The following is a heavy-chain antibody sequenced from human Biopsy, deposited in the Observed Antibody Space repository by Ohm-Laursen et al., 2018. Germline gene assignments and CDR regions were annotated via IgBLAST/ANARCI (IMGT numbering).Heavy chain of an antibody. CDR2: ISYTGYT. Sequence: SQTLSLTCTVSGCSFTGHYWSWIRQPPGKGLEWIGHISYTGYTSYKSSLKSRVTFSLDTSRKHFSLRLTSLAAADTAVYYCARGSNEYGGLYFPHWGQGTLVTVSS. CDR3: ARGSNEYGGLYFPH. CDR1: GCSFTGHY. V-gene: IGHV4-59*11. J-gene: IGHJ1*01. D-gene: IGHD4-23*01.